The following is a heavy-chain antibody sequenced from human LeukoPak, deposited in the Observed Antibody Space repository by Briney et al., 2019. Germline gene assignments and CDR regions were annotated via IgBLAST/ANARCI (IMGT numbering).Heavy chain of an antibody. Sequence: PGGSLRLSCAASGFTFSSYAMHWVRQAPGKGLEWVAVISYDGSNKYYADSVKGRFTISRDNSKNTLYLQMNRLRAEDTAVYYCASDYDSSGSDYWGQGTLVTVSS. J-gene: IGHJ4*02. CDR1: GFTFSSYA. CDR3: ASDYDSSGSDY. CDR2: ISYDGSNK. V-gene: IGHV3-30*04. D-gene: IGHD3-22*01.